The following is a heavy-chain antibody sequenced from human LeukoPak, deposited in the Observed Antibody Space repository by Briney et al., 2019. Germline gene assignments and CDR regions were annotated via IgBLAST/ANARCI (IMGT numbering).Heavy chain of an antibody. J-gene: IGHJ4*02. V-gene: IGHV3-30*18. CDR3: AKAGQDYYDSSGPFDY. D-gene: IGHD3-22*01. CDR2: ISYDGSNK. CDR1: GFTFSSYG. Sequence: GRSLRLSCAASGFTFSSYGMHWVRQAPGKGLEWVAVISYDGSNKYYADSVKGRFTISRDNSKNTLYLQMNSLRAEDTAVYYCAKAGQDYYDSSGPFDYWGQGTLVTVSS.